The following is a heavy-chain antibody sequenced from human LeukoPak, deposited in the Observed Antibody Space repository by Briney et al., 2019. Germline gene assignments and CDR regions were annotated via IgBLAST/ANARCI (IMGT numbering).Heavy chain of an antibody. V-gene: IGHV1-46*03. CDR1: GYTFTSYY. J-gene: IGHJ6*03. CDR2: INPSGGST. Sequence: ASVKVSCXASGYTFTSYYMHWVRQARGQGLEWMGIINPSGGSTSYAQKFQGRVTMTRDTSTSTVYMELSSLRSEDTAVYYCAREGVAVARGYYYYMDVWGKGTTVTVSS. CDR3: AREGVAVARGYYYYMDV. D-gene: IGHD6-19*01.